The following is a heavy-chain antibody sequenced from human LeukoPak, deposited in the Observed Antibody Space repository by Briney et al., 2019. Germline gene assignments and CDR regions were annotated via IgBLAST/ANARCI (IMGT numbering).Heavy chain of an antibody. CDR1: GFTFSSYW. Sequence: GGSLRLSCAASGFTFSSYWMSWVRQAPGKGLEWVANIKQDGSEKYYVDSVKGRFTISRDNAKNPLYLQMNSLRDEDTAVYYCARDQLCHDYYYYMDVWGKGTTVTISS. J-gene: IGHJ6*03. D-gene: IGHD2-2*01. CDR2: IKQDGSEK. V-gene: IGHV3-7*01. CDR3: ARDQLCHDYYYYMDV.